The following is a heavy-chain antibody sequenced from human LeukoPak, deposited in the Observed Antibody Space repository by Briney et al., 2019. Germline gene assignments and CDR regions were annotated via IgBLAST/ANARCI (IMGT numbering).Heavy chain of an antibody. D-gene: IGHD3-16*02. Sequence: GGSLRLSCAASGFTFSSYWMSWVRQAPGKGLEWVANIKQDGSEKYYVDSVKGRFTISRDNDKNSLFLQMTSLRAEDTAVYYCARVGGRYSPPGYWGQGTLVTVSS. J-gene: IGHJ4*02. CDR3: ARVGGRYSPPGY. CDR1: GFTFSSYW. V-gene: IGHV3-7*01. CDR2: IKQDGSEK.